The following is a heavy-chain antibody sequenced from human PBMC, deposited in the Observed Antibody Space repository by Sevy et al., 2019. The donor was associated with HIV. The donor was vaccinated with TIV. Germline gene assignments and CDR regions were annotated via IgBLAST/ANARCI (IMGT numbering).Heavy chain of an antibody. CDR2: ISGSGGST. CDR1: GFTFSSYA. V-gene: IGHV3-23*01. D-gene: IGHD2-15*01. J-gene: IGHJ4*02. Sequence: GGFLRLSCAASGFTFSSYAMSWVRQAPGKGLEWVSAISGSGGSTYYADSVKGRFTISRDNSKNTLYLQMNSLSAEDTAVYYGAKAQKSERGNAWVDYWGQGTLVTVSS. CDR3: AKAQKSERGNAWVDY.